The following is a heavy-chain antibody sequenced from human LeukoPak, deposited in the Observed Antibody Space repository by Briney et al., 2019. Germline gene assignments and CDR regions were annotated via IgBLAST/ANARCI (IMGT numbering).Heavy chain of an antibody. V-gene: IGHV3-11*01. CDR3: ARVYPMVRGAFIDY. CDR2: ISSSGSTI. D-gene: IGHD3-10*01. CDR1: GFTFSNYY. Sequence: TGGSLRLSCAASGFTFSNYYMSWIRQAPGKGLEWVSYISSSGSTIYYADSVKGRFTISRDNANNSLYLQMNSLRAEDTAVYYCARVYPMVRGAFIDYWGKGTLVSVSS. J-gene: IGHJ4*02.